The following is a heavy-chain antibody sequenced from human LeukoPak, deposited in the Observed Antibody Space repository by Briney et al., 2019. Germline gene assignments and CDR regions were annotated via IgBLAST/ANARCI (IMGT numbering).Heavy chain of an antibody. Sequence: SETLSLTCTVSGGSISRGGYYWSWIRQHPGKGLEWIGYIYYSGSTYYNPSLKSRVTISVDTSKNQFSLKLSSVTAADTAVYYCARTDGGKAYGMDVWGQGTTVTVSS. D-gene: IGHD4-23*01. V-gene: IGHV4-31*03. CDR3: ARTDGGKAYGMDV. J-gene: IGHJ6*02. CDR2: IYYSGST. CDR1: GGSISRGGYY.